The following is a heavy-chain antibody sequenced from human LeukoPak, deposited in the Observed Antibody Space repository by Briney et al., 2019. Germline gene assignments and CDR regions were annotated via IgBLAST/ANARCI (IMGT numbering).Heavy chain of an antibody. D-gene: IGHD3-3*01. CDR3: ARVGSGLNLYYFDY. Sequence: SETLSLTCTVFGDSISGSKYFWGWIRQPPGKGLEWIGNFYSGGSTYYNPSLKRRAAISEDTSGKQFSLRLGSVTAADTAVYFCARVGSGLNLYYFDYWGQGILVTVSS. V-gene: IGHV4-39*07. CDR1: GDSISGSKYF. CDR2: FYSGGST. J-gene: IGHJ4*02.